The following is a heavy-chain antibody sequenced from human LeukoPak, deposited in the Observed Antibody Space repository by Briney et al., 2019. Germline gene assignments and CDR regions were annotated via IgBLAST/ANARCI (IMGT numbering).Heavy chain of an antibody. V-gene: IGHV3-21*01. D-gene: IGHD6-6*01. CDR3: ARDGPDSSSSLSDY. CDR1: GFTFSSYS. CDR2: ISSSSSYI. J-gene: IGHJ4*02. Sequence: GGSLRLSCAASGFTFSSYSMNWVRQAPGKGLEWVSSISSSSSYIYYADSVKGRFTISRDNTKNSLYLQMNSLRAEDTAVYYCARDGPDSSSSLSDYWGQGTLVTVSS.